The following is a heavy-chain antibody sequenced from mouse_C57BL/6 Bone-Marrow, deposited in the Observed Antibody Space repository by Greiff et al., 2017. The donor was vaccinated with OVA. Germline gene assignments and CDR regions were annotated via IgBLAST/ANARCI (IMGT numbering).Heavy chain of an antibody. CDR2: ISSGGSYT. V-gene: IGHV5-6*01. J-gene: IGHJ4*01. CDR3: ARRIYGNYPFYYAMDY. Sequence: EVQGVESGGDLVKPGGSLKLSCAASGFTFSSYGMSWVRQTPDKRLEWVATISSGGSYTYYPDSVKGRFTISRDNAKNTLYLQMSSLKSEDTAMYYCARRIYGNYPFYYAMDYWGQGTSVTVSS. CDR1: GFTFSSYG. D-gene: IGHD2-1*01.